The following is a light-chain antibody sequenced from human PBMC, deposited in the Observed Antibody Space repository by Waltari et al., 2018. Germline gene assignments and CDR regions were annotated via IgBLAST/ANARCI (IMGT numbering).Light chain of an antibody. Sequence: QSVLTQPASVSGSSGQSLTISCTGTSSHVGAYNYVSWYQQHPGKATKIVIYDVRKRPSGVSDRFSGSKAGNTASLTISGLQAEDEADYYCSSYTSGNTWVFGGGTKLTVL. CDR1: SSHVGAYNY. CDR2: DVR. CDR3: SSYTSGNTWV. J-gene: IGLJ3*02. V-gene: IGLV2-14*03.